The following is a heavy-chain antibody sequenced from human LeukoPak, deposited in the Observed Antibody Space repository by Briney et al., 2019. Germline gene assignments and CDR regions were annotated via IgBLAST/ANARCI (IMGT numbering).Heavy chain of an antibody. CDR2: IYYSGST. CDR1: DGSISNYY. J-gene: IGHJ4*02. Sequence: SETLSLTCTVSDGSISNYYWSWIRQPPGKGLELIGYIYYSGSTNYNPSLKSRVTISLDTSKNQFSLKLTSVTAADTAVYYCARGHSGRYYYYDYWGQGSLVTVSS. CDR3: ARGHSGRYYYYDY. V-gene: IGHV4-59*08. D-gene: IGHD1-26*01.